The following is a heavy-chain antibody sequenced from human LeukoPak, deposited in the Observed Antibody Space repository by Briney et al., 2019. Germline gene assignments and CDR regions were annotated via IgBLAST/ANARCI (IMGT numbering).Heavy chain of an antibody. J-gene: IGHJ5*02. D-gene: IGHD5-12*01. CDR1: GGTFNIDYA. CDR2: KITFLGVV. V-gene: IGHV1-69*10. Sequence: SVKVSFKSSGGTFNIDYAFIWVRQAPGQGRQWMGGKITFLGVVNYDQNFQGRVTITADKSTTTVYMELNSLRFEDTAIYYCAPSGHDYVWFGPWGQGTLVTVSS. CDR3: APSGHDYVWFGP.